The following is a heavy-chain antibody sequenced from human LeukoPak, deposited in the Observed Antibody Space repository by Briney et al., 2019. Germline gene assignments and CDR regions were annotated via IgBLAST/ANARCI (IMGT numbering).Heavy chain of an antibody. CDR1: GSTFSDYY. Sequence: PGGSLRPSCAPPGSTFSDYYMSWTRKAPGKGLKWFSYISSTSSYINYADSVKGRFTISRDNAKNSLYLQMNSLRAEDTAVYYCARSAASYYYYGMDVWGQGTTVTVSS. V-gene: IGHV3-11*06. D-gene: IGHD6-13*01. CDR3: ARSAASYYYYGMDV. J-gene: IGHJ6*02. CDR2: ISSTSSYI.